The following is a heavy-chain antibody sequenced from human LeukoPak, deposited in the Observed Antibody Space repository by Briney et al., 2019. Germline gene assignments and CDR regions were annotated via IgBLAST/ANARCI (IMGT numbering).Heavy chain of an antibody. D-gene: IGHD3-22*01. CDR3: ARDRIRSGYSADY. CDR2: IKQDGSEK. CDR1: GFTFSSYW. Sequence: GGSLRLSCAASGFTFSSYWMSWVRQAPGKGLEWEANIKQDGSEKYYVDSVKGRFTISRDNAKNSLYLQMNSLRAEDTAVYYCARDRIRSGYSADYWGQGTLVTVSS. V-gene: IGHV3-7*01. J-gene: IGHJ4*02.